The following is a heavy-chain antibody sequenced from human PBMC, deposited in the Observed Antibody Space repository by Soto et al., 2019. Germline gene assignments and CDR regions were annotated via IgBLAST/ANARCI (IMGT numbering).Heavy chain of an antibody. Sequence: QVQLQESGPGLVKPSQTLSLTCTVSGGSVSSGDYYWSWIRQSPGKGLEWIGNIHYSGNTYYNPSVESRVHISLDTSKNQFSLTLRSVTAADTAVYYCARDRWVKDFGSYYSYYGVGVWGQGTTVTVSS. V-gene: IGHV4-30-4*01. D-gene: IGHD1-26*01. J-gene: IGHJ6*02. CDR2: IHYSGNT. CDR1: GGSVSSGDYY. CDR3: ARDRWVKDFGSYYSYYGVGV.